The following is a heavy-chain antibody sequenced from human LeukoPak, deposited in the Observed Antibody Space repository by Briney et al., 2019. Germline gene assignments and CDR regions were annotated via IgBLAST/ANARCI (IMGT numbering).Heavy chain of an antibody. J-gene: IGHJ3*02. V-gene: IGHV3-53*01. CDR3: ARERIQLWLRAGAFDI. D-gene: IGHD5-18*01. CDR2: IYSGGST. CDR1: GFTFSSYA. Sequence: PGGSLRLSCAASGFTFSSYAMSWVRQAPGKGLGWVSVIYSGGSTYYADSVKGRFTISRDNSKNTLYLQMNSLRAEDTAVYYCARERIQLWLRAGAFDIWGQGTMVTVSS.